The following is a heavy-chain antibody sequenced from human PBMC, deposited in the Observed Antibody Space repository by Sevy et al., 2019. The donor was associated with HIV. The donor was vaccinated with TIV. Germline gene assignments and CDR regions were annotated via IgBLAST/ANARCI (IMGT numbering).Heavy chain of an antibody. D-gene: IGHD2-2*01. CDR1: GFTFSSYS. Sequence: GGSLRLSCAASGFTFSSYSMNWVRQAPGKGLEWVSSISDTGSYIYHADSVKGRFTISRDKTKNTLYLQMNSLRAEDTAVYYCARGDADRPWYCDYWGQGTLVTVSS. J-gene: IGHJ4*02. CDR3: ARGDADRPWYCDY. V-gene: IGHV3-21*01. CDR2: ISDTGSYI.